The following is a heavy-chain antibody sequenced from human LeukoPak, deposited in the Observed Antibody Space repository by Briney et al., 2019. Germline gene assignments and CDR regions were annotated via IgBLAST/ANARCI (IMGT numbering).Heavy chain of an antibody. J-gene: IGHJ4*02. Sequence: PGGSLRLSCAASGFTFSSYAMSWVRQAPGKGLEWVSAISGSGGSTYYADSVKGRFTISRDNSKNTLYLQMNSLRAEDTAVYYCAKTSHCSSTSCYTTGVYSSSWYVGYWGQGTLVTVSS. CDR3: AKTSHCSSTSCYTTGVYSSSWYVGY. CDR1: GFTFSSYA. V-gene: IGHV3-23*01. CDR2: ISGSGGST. D-gene: IGHD2-2*02.